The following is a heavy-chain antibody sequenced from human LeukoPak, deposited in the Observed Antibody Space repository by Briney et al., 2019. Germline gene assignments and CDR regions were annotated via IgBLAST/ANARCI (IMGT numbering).Heavy chain of an antibody. J-gene: IGHJ4*02. Sequence: GGSLRLSCAVSGFPFSIYEMNWVRQAPGKGLEWVSNIGSSGTTRYYADSVKGRFSISRDNAKNSLYLQMNSLRVEDTGVYYCALLAVASDFDYWGQGALVAVSS. D-gene: IGHD6-19*01. CDR1: GFPFSIYE. CDR3: ALLAVASDFDY. V-gene: IGHV3-48*03. CDR2: IGSSGTTR.